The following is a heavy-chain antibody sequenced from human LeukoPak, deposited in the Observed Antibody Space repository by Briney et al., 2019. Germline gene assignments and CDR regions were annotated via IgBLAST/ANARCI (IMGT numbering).Heavy chain of an antibody. Sequence: GGSLRLSCAASGFTFSSYWMTWVRQSPGKGLEWVANIKQDGSETYHVDSVKGRFTISRDNAKDSLYLEMNSLRAEDTAVYYCARGGQAGTGDLWGQGTLVTVSS. D-gene: IGHD3-10*01. CDR2: IKQDGSET. CDR3: ARGGQAGTGDL. CDR1: GFTFSSYW. J-gene: IGHJ5*02. V-gene: IGHV3-7*01.